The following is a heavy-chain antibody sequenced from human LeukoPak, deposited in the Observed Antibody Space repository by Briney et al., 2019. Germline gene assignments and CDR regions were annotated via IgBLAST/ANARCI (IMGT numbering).Heavy chain of an antibody. D-gene: IGHD2-15*01. J-gene: IGHJ5*02. V-gene: IGHV4-4*07. CDR2: IYGSGTI. CDR3: ARSTYCSGGSCSHNWFDP. CDR1: GGSISRSY. Sequence: SETLSLTCTVSGGSISRSYWSWMRQPAGKGPEWIGRIYGSGTITYNPSLESRVTMSVDTSKNQFSLKLRSVTAADTAVYYCARSTYCSGGSCSHNWFDPWGQGTLVTVSS.